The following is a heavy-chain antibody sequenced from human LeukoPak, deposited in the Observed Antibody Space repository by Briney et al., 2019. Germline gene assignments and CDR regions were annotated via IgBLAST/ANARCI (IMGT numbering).Heavy chain of an antibody. CDR2: ISGSGESI. V-gene: IGHV3-23*01. J-gene: IGHJ4*02. CDR1: GFTFNKYA. D-gene: IGHD6-19*01. Sequence: GGSLRLSCAASGFTFNKYAMSWVRQAPGKGLEWVSTISGSGESIYYEDSVKGRFTISRDNAKNSLFLQMNSLRVEDTAVYYCAGGSGWLIDYWGQGTLVTVSS. CDR3: AGGSGWLIDY.